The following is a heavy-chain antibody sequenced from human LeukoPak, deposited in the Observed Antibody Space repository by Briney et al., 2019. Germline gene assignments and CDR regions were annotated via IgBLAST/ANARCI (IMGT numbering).Heavy chain of an antibody. CDR1: GGSISSSSYY. Sequence: PSETLSLTCTVSGGSISSSSYYWGWIRQPPGKGLEWIGSIYYSGSTYYNPSLKSRVTISVDTSKNQFSLKLNSVTAADTAVYYCARLPYRAGSEIAFDIWGQGTMVTVSS. D-gene: IGHD1-26*01. CDR2: IYYSGST. V-gene: IGHV4-39*01. CDR3: ARLPYRAGSEIAFDI. J-gene: IGHJ3*02.